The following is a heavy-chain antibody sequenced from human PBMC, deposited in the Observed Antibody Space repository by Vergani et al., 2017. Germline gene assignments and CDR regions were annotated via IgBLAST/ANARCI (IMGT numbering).Heavy chain of an antibody. CDR1: GGPISSYY. CDR3: ARDPGNYDILTGYGMDV. Sequence: QVQLQESGPGLVKPSETLSLTCTVSGGPISSYYWSWIRQPPGKGLEWIGYIYYSGSTNYNPSLKSRVTISVDTSKNQFSLKLSSVTAADTAVYYCARDPGNYDILTGYGMDVWGQGTTVTVSS. V-gene: IGHV4-59*01. J-gene: IGHJ6*02. D-gene: IGHD3-9*01. CDR2: IYYSGST.